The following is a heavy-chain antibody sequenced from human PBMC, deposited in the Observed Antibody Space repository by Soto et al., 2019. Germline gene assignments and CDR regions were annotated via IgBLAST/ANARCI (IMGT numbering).Heavy chain of an antibody. CDR2: INPGNVNT. D-gene: IGHD2-8*01. Sequence: ASVKVSCKASGYTFSTYPMHWVRQAPGQRLEWMGWINPGNVNTKYSQKFQGRVTVTRDTPASTAYMELSSLRSEDTAVYYCARAGYFSNGLGLYFDLWGKGTLVTVPS. J-gene: IGHJ4*02. V-gene: IGHV1-3*01. CDR1: GYTFSTYP. CDR3: ARAGYFSNGLGLYFDL.